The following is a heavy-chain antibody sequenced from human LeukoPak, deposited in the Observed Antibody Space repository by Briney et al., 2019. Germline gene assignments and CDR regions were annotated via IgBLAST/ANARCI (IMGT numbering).Heavy chain of an antibody. V-gene: IGHV3-9*01. Sequence: GGSLRLSCAASGFTFDDYAMHWVRQAPGKGLEWVSGISWNSGSIGYADSVKGRFTISRDNAKNSLYLQMNSLRAEDTAVYYCARDPGGTVGATNAFDIWGQGTMVTVSS. J-gene: IGHJ3*02. CDR2: ISWNSGSI. CDR1: GFTFDDYA. CDR3: ARDPGGTVGATNAFDI. D-gene: IGHD1-26*01.